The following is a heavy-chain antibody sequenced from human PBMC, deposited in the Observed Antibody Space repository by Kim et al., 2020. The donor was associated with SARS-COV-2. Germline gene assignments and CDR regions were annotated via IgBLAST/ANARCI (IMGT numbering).Heavy chain of an antibody. Sequence: GGSLRLSCAASGFIFNHYGITWVRQAPGKGLEWVAAVRLAGNYTYYADSVKGRFTISSDNSENTVYLQMNSLRVEDTAMYYCARDPERHLDHWGQGTLVTASS. CDR2: VRLAGNYT. CDR1: GFIFNHYG. J-gene: IGHJ1*01. D-gene: IGHD3-3*01. V-gene: IGHV3-33*08. CDR3: ARDPERHLDH.